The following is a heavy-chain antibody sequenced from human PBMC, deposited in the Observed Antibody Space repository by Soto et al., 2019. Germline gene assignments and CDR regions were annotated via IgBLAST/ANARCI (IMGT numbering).Heavy chain of an antibody. D-gene: IGHD2-2*01. CDR1: GFTFSDYY. J-gene: IGHJ5*02. CDR3: ATSSVVPAAMIFVPNWFDP. V-gene: IGHV3-11*01. Sequence: LRLSCAASGFTFSDYYMSWIRQAPGKVLGWVSYISSSGSTIYYADSVKGRFTISRDNAKNSLYLQMNSLRAEDTAVYYCATSSVVPAAMIFVPNWFDPWGQGTLVTVSS. CDR2: ISSSGSTI.